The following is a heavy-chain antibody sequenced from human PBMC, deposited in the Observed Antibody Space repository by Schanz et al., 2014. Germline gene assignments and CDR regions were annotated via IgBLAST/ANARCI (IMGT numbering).Heavy chain of an antibody. Sequence: QVQLQQWGAGLLKPSETLSLSCAVYSGSFSGYYWSWIRQQPGKALEWIGYIYHSGNTYFKPSLQSRLAMSVDTAKNQFSLSLSSATAADTAVYYCARAVGGNSALEWFDPWGQGTLVTVSS. CDR3: ARAVGGNSALEWFDP. CDR2: IYHSGNT. CDR1: SGSFSGYY. J-gene: IGHJ5*02. V-gene: IGHV4-34*01. D-gene: IGHD2-21*01.